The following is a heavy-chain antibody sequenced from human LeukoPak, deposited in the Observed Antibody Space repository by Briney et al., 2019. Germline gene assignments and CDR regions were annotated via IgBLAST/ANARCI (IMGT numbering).Heavy chain of an antibody. CDR1: GFTFSTYW. V-gene: IGHV3-74*03. CDR2: IKSDGSSI. Sequence: GGSLRLSCAASGFTFSTYWMLWVRQAPGKGLVWVSRIKSDGSSIMYADSVRGRFTISRDNAKNTLYLQMNSLRAEDTAVYYCARDRGYSSSWSDYWGQGTLVTVS. CDR3: ARDRGYSSSWSDY. J-gene: IGHJ4*02. D-gene: IGHD6-13*01.